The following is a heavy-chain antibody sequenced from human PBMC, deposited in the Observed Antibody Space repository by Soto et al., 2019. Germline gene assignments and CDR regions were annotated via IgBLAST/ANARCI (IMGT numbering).Heavy chain of an antibody. CDR1: GGSIISYY. D-gene: IGHD3-3*01. CDR2: IYYSGST. J-gene: IGHJ5*02. V-gene: IGHV4-59*01. Sequence: SETLSLTCTVSGGSIISYYWSWIRQPPGKGLEWIGYIYYSGSTNYNPSLKSRVTISVDTSKNQFSLKLSSVTAADTAVYYCARDQGVYYDFWSGYYPGWFDPWGQGTLVTVS. CDR3: ARDQGVYYDFWSGYYPGWFDP.